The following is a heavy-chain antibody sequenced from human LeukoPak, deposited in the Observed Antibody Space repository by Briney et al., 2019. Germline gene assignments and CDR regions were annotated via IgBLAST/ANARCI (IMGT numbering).Heavy chain of an antibody. V-gene: IGHV3-33*01. CDR1: GFIFNNHA. J-gene: IGHJ3*02. Sequence: GSSLRLSCAASGFIFNNHAIHWVRQAPGKGLEWVAIMWSDGSNKNYADSVKGRFTISRDNSKNTQYLQMSSLRDEDTAVYYCARDGQQLASYAFDIWDQGTMVTVSS. D-gene: IGHD6-13*01. CDR2: MWSDGSNK. CDR3: ARDGQQLASYAFDI.